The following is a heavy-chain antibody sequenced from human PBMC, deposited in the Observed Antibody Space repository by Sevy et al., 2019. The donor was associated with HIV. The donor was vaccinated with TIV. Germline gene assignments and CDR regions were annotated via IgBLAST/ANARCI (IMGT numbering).Heavy chain of an antibody. D-gene: IGHD2-2*01. J-gene: IGHJ6*02. V-gene: IGHV3-23*01. CDR1: GFTFSNYA. CDR3: AKVDVVVPVADYGLDV. CDR2: ISRSGGST. Sequence: GESLKISCEASGFTFSNYAMSWVRQAPGKGLEWVSSISRSGGSTYYADSVKGRFTISRDNSKNTLYLQMTSLRAEETAVYYCAKVDVVVPVADYGLDVWGQGTTVTVSS.